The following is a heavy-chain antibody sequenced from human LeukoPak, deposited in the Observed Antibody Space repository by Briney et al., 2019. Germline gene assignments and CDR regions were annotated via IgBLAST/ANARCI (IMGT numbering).Heavy chain of an antibody. CDR1: GGSISIYY. CDR2: INHSGST. CDR3: ARGRRGSSGYDI. J-gene: IGHJ3*02. V-gene: IGHV4-34*01. D-gene: IGHD3-22*01. Sequence: SETLSLTCTVSGGSISIYYWSWIRQPPGKGLEWIGEINHSGSTNYNPSLKSRVTISVDTSKNQFSLKLSSVTAADTAVYYCARGRRGSSGYDIWGQGTMVTVSS.